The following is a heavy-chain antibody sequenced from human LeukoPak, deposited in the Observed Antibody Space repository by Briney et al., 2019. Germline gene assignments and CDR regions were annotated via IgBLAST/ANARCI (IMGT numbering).Heavy chain of an antibody. CDR3: AKGPSRGIAAAGTTDNDY. CDR2: ISSSSSSI. Sequence: GGSLRLSCATSGFTFSSYDMNWVRQAPGKGLEWVSYISSSSSSIYYADSVRGRFTISRDNSKNTLYLQMNSLRAEDTAVYYCAKGPSRGIAAAGTTDNDYWGQGTLVTVSS. V-gene: IGHV3-48*01. J-gene: IGHJ4*02. CDR1: GFTFSSYD. D-gene: IGHD6-13*01.